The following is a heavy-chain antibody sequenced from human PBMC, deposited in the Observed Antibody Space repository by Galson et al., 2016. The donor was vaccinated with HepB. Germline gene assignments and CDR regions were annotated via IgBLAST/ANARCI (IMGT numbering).Heavy chain of an antibody. CDR3: VRAPALPAPSP. CDR1: GFTVSSTY. V-gene: IGHV3-53*01. Sequence: SLRLSCAASGFTVSSTYMTWVRQAPGKGLEWASLISYGGTTYYAESVKGRFTISRDNSNNILYLQMNSLRAEDTAVYYCVRAPALPAPSPWGQGTLVTVSS. CDR2: ISYGGTT. J-gene: IGHJ5*02. D-gene: IGHD2-2*02.